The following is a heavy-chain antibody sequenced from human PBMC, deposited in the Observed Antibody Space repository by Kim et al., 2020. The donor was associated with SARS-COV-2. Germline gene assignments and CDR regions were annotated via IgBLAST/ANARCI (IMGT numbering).Heavy chain of an antibody. Sequence: GYAGSVKGRITIPRDDAKNSLYLEMNSLRAEDTALYHCAGGTGASDYWGQGTLVTVSS. V-gene: IGHV3-20*01. J-gene: IGHJ4*02. CDR3: AGGTGASDY. D-gene: IGHD7-27*01.